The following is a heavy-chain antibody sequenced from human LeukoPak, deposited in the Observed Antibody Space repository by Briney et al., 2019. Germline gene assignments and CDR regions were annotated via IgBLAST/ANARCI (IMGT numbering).Heavy chain of an antibody. J-gene: IGHJ4*02. Sequence: SETLSLTCTVSGGSISSSSYYWSWIRQPPGKGLEWIGYIYYSGSTNYNPSLKSRVTISVDTSKNQFSLKLSSVTAADTAVYYCARATYYYGSGAIWGQGTLVTVSS. V-gene: IGHV4-61*01. CDR1: GGSISSSSYY. CDR2: IYYSGST. CDR3: ARATYYYGSGAI. D-gene: IGHD3-10*01.